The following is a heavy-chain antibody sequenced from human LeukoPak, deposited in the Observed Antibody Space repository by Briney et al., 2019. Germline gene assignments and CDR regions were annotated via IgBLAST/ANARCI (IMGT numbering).Heavy chain of an antibody. J-gene: IGHJ5*02. CDR2: IYSGGST. Sequence: GGSLRLSCAASGFTVSSNYMSWVRQAPGKGLEWVSVIYSGGSTYYADSVKGRFTISRDNSKNTLYLQMNSLRAEDTAVYYCARDLAGTTLGWFDPWGQGTLVTVSS. CDR3: ARDLAGTTLGWFDP. CDR1: GFTVSSNY. V-gene: IGHV3-53*01. D-gene: IGHD6-13*01.